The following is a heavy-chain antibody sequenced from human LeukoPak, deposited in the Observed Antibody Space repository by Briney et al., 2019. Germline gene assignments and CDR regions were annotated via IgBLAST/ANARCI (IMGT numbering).Heavy chain of an antibody. V-gene: IGHV2-5*08. CDR1: GGSISSYYW. J-gene: IGHJ5*02. CDR2: IYWDDDK. Sequence: TLSLTCTVSGGSISSYYWSWIRQPLGKALEWLALIYWDDDKRYSPSLKSRLTITKDTSKNQVVLTMTNMDPVDTATYYCAHMLSLYSASTNWFDPWGQGTLVTVSS. D-gene: IGHD6-13*01. CDR3: AHMLSLYSASTNWFDP.